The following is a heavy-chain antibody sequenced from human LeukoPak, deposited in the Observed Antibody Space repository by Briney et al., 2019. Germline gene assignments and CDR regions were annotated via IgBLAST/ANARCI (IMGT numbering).Heavy chain of an antibody. CDR3: AREFYGAGSHFDF. CDR1: GGSISSGDYP. D-gene: IGHD3-10*01. Sequence: SQTLSLTCTVSGGSISSGDYPWSWIRQPPGKGLEWIGYIFHTGHTSYNPSLKSRVTISVDMSKNQLSLRLTSVTAADTAVYYCAREFYGAGSHFDFWGQGTLVTVYS. J-gene: IGHJ4*02. V-gene: IGHV4-30-2*01. CDR2: IFHTGHT.